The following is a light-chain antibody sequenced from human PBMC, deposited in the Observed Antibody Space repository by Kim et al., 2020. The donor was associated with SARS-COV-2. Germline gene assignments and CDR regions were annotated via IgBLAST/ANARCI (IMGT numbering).Light chain of an antibody. V-gene: IGKV1-17*01. J-gene: IGKJ1*01. CDR2: GAS. CDR1: QGIRSD. Sequence: DIQMTQSPSSLSASLGDRVTITCRASQGIRSDLGWYQQKPGRAPTRLVYGASTLESGVPSRFSGSGSGTEFTLTISSLQPEDFATYYCQQHHTYPRTFGQGTKVEIK. CDR3: QQHHTYPRT.